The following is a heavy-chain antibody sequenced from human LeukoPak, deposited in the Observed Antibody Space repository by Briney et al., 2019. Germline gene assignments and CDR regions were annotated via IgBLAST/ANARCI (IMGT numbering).Heavy chain of an antibody. Sequence: PSETLSLTCTVSGGSISSYYWSWIRQPPGKGLEWIRYVYYSGSTNYNPSLKSRVTISVGTSKNQFSLKLSSVTAADTAVYYCARERAETYYYGSGSSYNGCELDCWGQGTLVTVSS. D-gene: IGHD3-10*01. J-gene: IGHJ4*02. CDR3: ARERAETYYYGSGSSYNGCELDC. CDR1: GGSISSYY. CDR2: VYYSGST. V-gene: IGHV4-59*12.